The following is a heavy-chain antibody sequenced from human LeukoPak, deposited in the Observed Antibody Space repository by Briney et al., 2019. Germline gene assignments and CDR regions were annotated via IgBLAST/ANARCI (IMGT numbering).Heavy chain of an antibody. Sequence: GASVKVSCKASGGTFSSYAISWVRQAPGQGLEWMGRIIPILGIANYAQKFQGRVTITADKSTSTAYMELSSLRSEDTAVYYCARVSVVGYYYYYGMDVWGQGTTVTVSS. V-gene: IGHV1-69*04. J-gene: IGHJ6*02. CDR2: IIPILGIA. CDR3: ARVSVVGYYYYYGMDV. D-gene: IGHD2-15*01. CDR1: GGTFSSYA.